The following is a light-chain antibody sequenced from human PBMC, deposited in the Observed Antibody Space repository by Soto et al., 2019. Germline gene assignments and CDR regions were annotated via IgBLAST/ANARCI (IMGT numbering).Light chain of an antibody. CDR1: SSDVGGYNY. J-gene: IGLJ1*01. CDR2: EVN. Sequence: QPVPTQPPSASGSPGQSVAISCSGTSSDVGGYNYVSWYQQHPGKAPKLMIYEVNKRPSGVPDRFSGSKSGNTASLTVSGLQAEDEADYYCSSYAGSSNVFGTGTKVTVL. V-gene: IGLV2-8*01. CDR3: SSYAGSSNV.